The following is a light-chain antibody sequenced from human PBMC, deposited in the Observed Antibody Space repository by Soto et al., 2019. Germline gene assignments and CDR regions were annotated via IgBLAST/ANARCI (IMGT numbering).Light chain of an antibody. J-gene: IGLJ2*01. Sequence: QSALTQPAAVSGSPGQSITIFCTGTSCDVGSYNLVSWYQQHPGKVPKLMIYEDIERPSGVSNRFSGSKSGNTASLTISGLQAEDEADYYCCSYTSSATLLFGGGTKVTVL. CDR2: EDI. CDR1: SCDVGSYNL. CDR3: CSYTSSATLL. V-gene: IGLV2-23*01.